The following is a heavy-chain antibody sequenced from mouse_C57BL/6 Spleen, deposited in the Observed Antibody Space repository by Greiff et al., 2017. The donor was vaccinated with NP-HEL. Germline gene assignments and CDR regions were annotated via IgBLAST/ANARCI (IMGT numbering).Heavy chain of an antibody. Sequence: VQLQQSGPELVKPGASVKISCKASGYAFSSSWMNWVKQRPGKGLEWIGRIYPGDGDTNYNGKFKGKATLTADKSSSTAYMQLSSLTSEDSAVYFCAEGHYGNPFDYWGQGTTLTVSS. D-gene: IGHD2-1*01. J-gene: IGHJ2*01. CDR3: AEGHYGNPFDY. CDR2: IYPGDGDT. V-gene: IGHV1-82*01. CDR1: GYAFSSSW.